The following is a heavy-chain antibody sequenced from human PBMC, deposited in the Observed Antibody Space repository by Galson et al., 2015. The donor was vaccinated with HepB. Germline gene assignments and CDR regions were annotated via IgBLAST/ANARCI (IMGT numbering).Heavy chain of an antibody. CDR2: ISYDGSNK. CDR3: AKGIHCGALDY. J-gene: IGHJ4*02. Sequence: SLRLSCAASGFTFSTYGMHWVRQAPGKGLEWVAVISYDGSNKYYADSVKGRFTISRDNSKNTLYLQMNSLRAEDTAVYYCAKGIHCGALDYWGQGTLVTVSS. CDR1: GFTFSTYG. D-gene: IGHD2-21*02. V-gene: IGHV3-30*18.